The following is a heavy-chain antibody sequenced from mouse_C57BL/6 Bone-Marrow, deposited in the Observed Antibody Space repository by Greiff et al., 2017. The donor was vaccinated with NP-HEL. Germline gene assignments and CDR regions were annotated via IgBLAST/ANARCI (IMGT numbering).Heavy chain of an antibody. Sequence: EVHLVESGGGLVQPKGSLKLSCAASGFSFNTYAMNWVRQAPGKGLEWVARIRSKSNNYATYYADSVKDRFTISRDDSESMLYLQMNNLKTEDTAMYYCVRGGYYPPLGGQGTTLTVSS. J-gene: IGHJ2*01. CDR2: IRSKSNNYAT. CDR3: VRGGYYPPL. D-gene: IGHD2-3*01. CDR1: GFSFNTYA. V-gene: IGHV10-1*01.